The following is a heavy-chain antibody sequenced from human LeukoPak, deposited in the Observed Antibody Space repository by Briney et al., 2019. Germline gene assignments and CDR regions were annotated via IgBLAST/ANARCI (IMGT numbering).Heavy chain of an antibody. CDR2: MYYTGTT. J-gene: IGHJ4*02. V-gene: IGHV4-39*01. D-gene: IGHD6-6*01. Sequence: PSETLSLTCTVSGGSLSSNNDYGGWIRQPPGKGLEWIGSMYYTGTTYYNPSLKSRVTISADTSNNQFSLRLISVTAADTAVYFCARLFLAARNFDLWGQGTLVTVSS. CDR1: GGSLSSNNDY. CDR3: ARLFLAARNFDL.